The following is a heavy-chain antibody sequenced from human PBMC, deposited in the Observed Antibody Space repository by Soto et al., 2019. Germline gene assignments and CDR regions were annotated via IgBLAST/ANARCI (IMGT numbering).Heavy chain of an antibody. CDR2: INAGNGDS. CDR1: EYSFSSDT. J-gene: IGHJ4*02. CDR3: ARELQGLYYFDY. V-gene: IGHV1-3*01. D-gene: IGHD4-4*01. Sequence: ASVKLTCEASEYSFSSDTLHWVRQAPGQRLEWMGWINAGNGDSKYSQKFQGRVSISRDTSASTASMELSSLTSEDTAVYYCARELQGLYYFDYWGQGTLVTVSS.